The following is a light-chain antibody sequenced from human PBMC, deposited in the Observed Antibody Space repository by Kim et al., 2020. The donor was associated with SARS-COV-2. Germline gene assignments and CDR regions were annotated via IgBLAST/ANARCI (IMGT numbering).Light chain of an antibody. CDR1: TGAVTSGHY. J-gene: IGLJ2*01. Sequence: QAVVTQEPSLTVSPGGTVTLTCGSSTGAVTSGHYPYWYQQKPGQAPRTLIYDTSNKHSWTPARFSGSLLGGKAALTLSGAQPEDEAEYYCLLSYSSGRVFGGGTQRTVL. V-gene: IGLV7-46*01. CDR2: DTS. CDR3: LLSYSSGRV.